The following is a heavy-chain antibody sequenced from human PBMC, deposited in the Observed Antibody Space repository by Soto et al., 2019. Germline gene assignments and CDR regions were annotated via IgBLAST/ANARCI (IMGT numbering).Heavy chain of an antibody. Sequence: XLRLSCAASGFXLSTYGMHWVRQSPGKWLECVSVICYDVSNEHYSDSVKGQFTISRDDSKNTLYLQMNSLRAEDTDVYYCARDAYLGSGSYEYWGQGTLVTVSS. J-gene: IGHJ4*02. CDR2: ICYDVSNE. D-gene: IGHD3-10*01. CDR3: ARDAYLGSGSYEY. CDR1: GFXLSTYG. V-gene: IGHV3-33*01.